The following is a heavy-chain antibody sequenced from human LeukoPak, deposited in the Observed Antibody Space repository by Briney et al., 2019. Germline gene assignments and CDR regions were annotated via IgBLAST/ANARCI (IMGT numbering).Heavy chain of an antibody. J-gene: IGHJ4*02. CDR2: IYAGGRT. D-gene: IGHD1-26*01. CDR1: GFTVSGNF. CDR3: ARDFSGSYGY. Sequence: GGSLRLSCAASGFTVSGNFLNWVRQAPGKGLEWVSVIYAGGRTYYADSVQGRFIISRDNSKNTLYLQMNSLRAEDTAVYYCARDFSGSYGYWGQGTLVTVSS. V-gene: IGHV3-53*01.